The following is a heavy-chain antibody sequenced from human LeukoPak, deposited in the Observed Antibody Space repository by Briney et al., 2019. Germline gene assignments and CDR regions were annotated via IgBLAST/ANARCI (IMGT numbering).Heavy chain of an antibody. V-gene: IGHV3-23*01. CDR1: GFTFSGSA. D-gene: IGHD4-17*01. CDR3: ARIGPRYGDYFDY. CDR2: ISYSGANS. Sequence: GGSLRLSCAASGFTFSGSAMSWVRQAPGEGLEWVSLISYSGANSYYTDSVRGRFTISRDNAKNSLYLQMNSLRAEDTAVYYCARIGPRYGDYFDYWGQGTLVTVSS. J-gene: IGHJ4*02.